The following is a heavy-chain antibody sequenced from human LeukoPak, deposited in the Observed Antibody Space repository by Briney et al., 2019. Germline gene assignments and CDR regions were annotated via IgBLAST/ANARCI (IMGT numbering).Heavy chain of an antibody. CDR1: GFTFSSYA. D-gene: IGHD6-13*01. J-gene: IGHJ4*02. V-gene: IGHV3-23*01. CDR3: AKEVSPGIAAAGTHDY. Sequence: PGGSLRLSCAASGFTFSSYAMSWVRQAPGKGLEWVSAISGSGGSTYYADSVKGRFTISRDNSKNTLYLRMNSLRAEDTAVYYCAKEVSPGIAAAGTHDYWGQGTLVTVSS. CDR2: ISGSGGST.